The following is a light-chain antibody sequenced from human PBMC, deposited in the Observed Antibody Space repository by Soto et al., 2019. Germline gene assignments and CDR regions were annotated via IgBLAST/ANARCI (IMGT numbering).Light chain of an antibody. J-gene: IGLJ2*01. Sequence: QAASVSGSPGQSITISCTGTNNDVGAHNLVSWYQHHPGKAPRLIISEVSNRPSGVSNRFSASKSGNTASLTISGLQAEDEADYYCSSYTMSTTIIFGRGTKLTVL. V-gene: IGLV2-14*01. CDR3: SSYTMSTTII. CDR1: NNDVGAHNL. CDR2: EVS.